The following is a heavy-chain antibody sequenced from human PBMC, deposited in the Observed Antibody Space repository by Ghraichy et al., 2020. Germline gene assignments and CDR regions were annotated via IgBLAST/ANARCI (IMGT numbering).Heavy chain of an antibody. V-gene: IGHV1-2*02. CDR3: ARSTRDRDIVVVVAADAFDI. CDR1: GYTFTGYY. D-gene: IGHD2-15*01. CDR2: INPNSGGT. J-gene: IGHJ3*02. Sequence: ASVKVSCKASGYTFTGYYMHWVRQAPGQGLEWMGWINPNSGGTNYAQKFQGRVTMTRDTSISTAYMELSRLRSDDTAVYYCARSTRDRDIVVVVAADAFDIWGQGTMVTVSS.